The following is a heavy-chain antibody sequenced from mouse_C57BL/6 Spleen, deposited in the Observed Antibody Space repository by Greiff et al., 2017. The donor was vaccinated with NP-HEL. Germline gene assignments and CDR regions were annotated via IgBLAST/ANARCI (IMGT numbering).Heavy chain of an antibody. CDR2: IDPEDGDT. Sequence: VQLQQSGAELVRPGASVKLSCTASGFNIKDYYMHWVKQRPEQGLAWIGRIDPEDGDTEYAPKFQGKATMTADTSSNTAYLQLSSLTSEDTAVYYCTVYDYDGAWFAYWGQGTLVTVSA. J-gene: IGHJ3*01. CDR3: TVYDYDGAWFAY. D-gene: IGHD2-4*01. CDR1: GFNIKDYY. V-gene: IGHV14-1*01.